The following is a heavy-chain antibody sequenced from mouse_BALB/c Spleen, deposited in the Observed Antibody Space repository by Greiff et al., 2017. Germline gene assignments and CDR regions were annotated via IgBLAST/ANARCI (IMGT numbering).Heavy chain of an antibody. CDR2: IWAGGST. Sequence: VKRVESGPGLVAPSQSLSITCTVSGFSLTSYGVHWVRQPPGKGLEWLGVIWAGGSTNYNSALMSRLSISKDNSKSQVFLKMNSLQTDDTAMYYCTREGDGYEGPFAYWGQGTLVTVSA. CDR3: TREGDGYEGPFAY. D-gene: IGHD2-2*01. J-gene: IGHJ3*01. CDR1: GFSLTSYG. V-gene: IGHV2-9*02.